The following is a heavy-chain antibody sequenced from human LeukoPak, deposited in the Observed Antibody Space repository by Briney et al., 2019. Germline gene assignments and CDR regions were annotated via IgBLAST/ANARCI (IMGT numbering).Heavy chain of an antibody. Sequence: GGSLRLSCAAYGFTFDDYSMRWVRQVPGKGLEWVSIISWDDNTEYYADSVKGRFTISRDNSKTSLYLQMNSLRTEDTALYYCGEGPRQCTGCDGFDILGQGTMVTVSS. J-gene: IGHJ3*02. CDR1: GFTFDDYS. CDR2: ISWDDNTE. CDR3: GEGPRQCTGCDGFDI. V-gene: IGHV3-43*01. D-gene: IGHD6-19*01.